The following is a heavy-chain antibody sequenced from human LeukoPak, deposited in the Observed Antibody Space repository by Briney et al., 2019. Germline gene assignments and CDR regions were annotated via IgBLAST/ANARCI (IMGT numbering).Heavy chain of an antibody. CDR2: ISTSSSYI. Sequence: GGSLRLSCAASGFTFSSYTMNWVRQAPGKGLEWVSSISTSSSYIYYADSVKGRFTISRDNAKSSLYLQMNSLRAEDTAVYYCARDGYYGSWTYYYYNGMDVWGQETTVTVSS. D-gene: IGHD3-10*01. CDR3: ARDGYYGSWTYYYYNGMDV. CDR1: GFTFSSYT. V-gene: IGHV3-21*04. J-gene: IGHJ6*02.